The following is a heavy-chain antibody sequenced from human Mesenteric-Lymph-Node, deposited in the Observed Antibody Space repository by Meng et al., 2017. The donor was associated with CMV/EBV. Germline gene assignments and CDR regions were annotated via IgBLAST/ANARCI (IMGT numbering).Heavy chain of an antibody. V-gene: IGHV4-38-2*02. CDR1: GYSISSGYY. Sequence: GSLRLSCTVSGYSISSGYYWGWIRQPPGKGLEWIGSIYHSGSTYYNPSLKSRVTISVDTSKNQFSLKLSSVTAADTAVYYCAREMSYGSSASATAFDYWGQGALVTVSS. D-gene: IGHD2-2*01. J-gene: IGHJ4*02. CDR2: IYHSGST. CDR3: AREMSYGSSASATAFDY.